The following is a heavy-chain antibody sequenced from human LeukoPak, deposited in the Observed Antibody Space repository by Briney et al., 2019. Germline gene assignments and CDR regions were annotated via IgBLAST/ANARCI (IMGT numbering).Heavy chain of an antibody. V-gene: IGHV4-59*01. CDR2: VFYNKRT. CDR1: VGSIRSSY. Sequence: SEALSLTCSEPVGSIRSSYWSWIWHPPGRRLEWSGHVFYNKRTNSNPSLKSRVTLSVDTSKNEFSLKLTSMTAADTAVYFCARSPQYFDSLLDGDSRYYFDYWGQGTLVTVSS. D-gene: IGHD3-9*01. CDR3: ARSPQYFDSLLDGDSRYYFDY. J-gene: IGHJ4*02.